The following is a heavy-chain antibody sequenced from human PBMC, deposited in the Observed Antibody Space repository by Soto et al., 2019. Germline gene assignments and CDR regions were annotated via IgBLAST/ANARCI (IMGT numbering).Heavy chain of an antibody. CDR1: GFTFSDYY. Sequence: GESLKISCAASGFTFSDYYMSWIRQAPGKGLEWVSYISSSSSYTNYADSVKGRFTISRDNAKNSLYLQMNSLRAEDTAVYYCATPLRGGDWGQGTLVTVSS. D-gene: IGHD3-16*01. CDR2: ISSSSSYT. CDR3: ATPLRGGD. J-gene: IGHJ4*02. V-gene: IGHV3-11*06.